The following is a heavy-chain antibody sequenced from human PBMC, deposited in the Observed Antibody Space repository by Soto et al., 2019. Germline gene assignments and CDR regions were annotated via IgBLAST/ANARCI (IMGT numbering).Heavy chain of an antibody. J-gene: IGHJ4*02. CDR2: LYYSRIT. V-gene: IGHV4-61*01. CDR1: GVSVSSDSYY. Sequence: QVQLQESGPGLVKPSETLSLTCNVSGVSVSSDSYYWTWIRQPPGKGLEWIGYLYYSRITNYHPARKGRVTSSIDTSKNQFALRLTSVTAADTALDDGARVDEGGNSVGPLDSWGQGTLVTVSS. CDR3: ARVDEGGNSVGPLDS. D-gene: IGHD3-9*01.